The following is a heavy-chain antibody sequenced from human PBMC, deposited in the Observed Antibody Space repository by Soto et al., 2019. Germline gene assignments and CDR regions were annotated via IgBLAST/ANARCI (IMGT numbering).Heavy chain of an antibody. CDR3: ARVNGIRTSCYFDY. D-gene: IGHD2-2*01. CDR2: ISAYNGNT. CDR1: GYTFTSYG. V-gene: IGHV1-18*01. Sequence: ASVKVSCKASGYTFTSYGISGVRQAPGQGLEWMGWISAYNGNTNYAQKLQGRVTMTTDTSTSTAYMELRSLRSDDTAVYYCARVNGIRTSCYFDYWGQGTLVTVSS. J-gene: IGHJ4*02.